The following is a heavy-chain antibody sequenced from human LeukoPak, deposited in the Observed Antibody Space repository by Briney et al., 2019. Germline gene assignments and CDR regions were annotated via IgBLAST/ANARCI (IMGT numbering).Heavy chain of an antibody. J-gene: IGHJ4*02. Sequence: PSETLSLTCAVYGGSFSGYYWSWIRQPPGKGLEWIGEINHSGSTNYNPSLKSRVTISVDTSKNQFSLKLSSVTAADTAVYYCARTSSLPTRSGSYYGHLFDYWGQGTLVTVSS. V-gene: IGHV4-34*01. CDR3: ARTSSLPTRSGSYYGHLFDY. D-gene: IGHD3-10*01. CDR2: INHSGST. CDR1: GGSFSGYY.